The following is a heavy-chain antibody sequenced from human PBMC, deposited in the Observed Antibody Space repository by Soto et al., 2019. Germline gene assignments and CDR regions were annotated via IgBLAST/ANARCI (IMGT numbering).Heavy chain of an antibody. J-gene: IGHJ4*02. CDR3: ARESGLVAARKIDY. CDR1: GGSISSGGYY. Sequence: QVQLQESGPGLVKPSQTLSLTCTVSGGSISSGGYYWSWIRQHPGKGLEWIGYIYYSGSTYYNPFLKSRVTMSEDTSKSQFSLKLSSVTAADTAVYYCARESGLVAARKIDYWGQETLVTFSS. V-gene: IGHV4-31*03. CDR2: IYYSGST. D-gene: IGHD2-15*01.